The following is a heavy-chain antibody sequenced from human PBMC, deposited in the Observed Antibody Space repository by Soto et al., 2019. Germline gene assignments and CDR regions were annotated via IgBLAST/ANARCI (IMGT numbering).Heavy chain of an antibody. CDR2: IIPHFGPA. CDR3: ATGALLDWHNYFGLDV. Sequence: AASVKVSCKASGDSFNNDGVNWVRQAPGQGLEWVGGIIPHFGPAKYPQKFQGRATITADTPTNTVFMELLSLTSDDTAIYYCATGALLDWHNYFGLDVWGQGTSVTVSS. J-gene: IGHJ6*02. CDR1: GDSFNNDG. V-gene: IGHV1-69*06. D-gene: IGHD3-9*01.